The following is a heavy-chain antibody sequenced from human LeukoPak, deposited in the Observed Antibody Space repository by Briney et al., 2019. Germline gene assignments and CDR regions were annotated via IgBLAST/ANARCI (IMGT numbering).Heavy chain of an antibody. Sequence: SEPLSLTCTFSGGSISSYYWSWIRQPPGKGLEWGGYIYYRGATKSNPSLTSRVTISVGPSKTQFSLKVSSVTAADTAMSYCERAIRVRGVTGHYYSYMDVGGKGRTVT. CDR2: IYYRGAT. CDR1: GGSISSYY. D-gene: IGHD3-10*01. V-gene: IGHV4-59*01. CDR3: ERAIRVRGVTGHYYSYMDV. J-gene: IGHJ6*03.